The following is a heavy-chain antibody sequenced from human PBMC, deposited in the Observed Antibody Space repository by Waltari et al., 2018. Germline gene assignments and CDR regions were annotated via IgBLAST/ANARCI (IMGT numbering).Heavy chain of an antibody. CDR3: AKAPYDFLAGSMGDFYMDV. J-gene: IGHJ6*03. V-gene: IGHV3-23*03. D-gene: IGHD3-9*01. CDR1: GFTLRSYA. CDR2: TYRVGRIT. Sequence: EVHLLESGGGLVQPGGSLRLSCGVSGFTLRSYAMSWVRQAPGRGLEWVSVTYRVGRITYFADSVKGRFTISRDKSKNTLYLQMDSLRADDTAVYYCAKAPYDFLAGSMGDFYMDVWGKGTTVTVSS.